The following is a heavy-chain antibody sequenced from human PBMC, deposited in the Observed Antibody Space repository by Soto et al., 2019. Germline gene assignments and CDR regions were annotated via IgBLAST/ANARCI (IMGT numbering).Heavy chain of an antibody. CDR2: IYYSGST. J-gene: IGHJ5*02. V-gene: IGHV4-59*01. CDR3: AIGYSYAPFDP. Sequence: SETLSLTCTVSGGSISSYYWSWIRQPPGKGLEWIGYIYYSGSTNYNPSLKSRVTISVDTSKNQFSLKLSSVTAADTAVYYCAIGYSYAPFDPWGQGTLVTVSS. D-gene: IGHD5-18*01. CDR1: GGSISSYY.